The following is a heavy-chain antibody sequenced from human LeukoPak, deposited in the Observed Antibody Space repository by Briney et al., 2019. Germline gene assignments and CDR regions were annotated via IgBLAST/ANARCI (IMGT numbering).Heavy chain of an antibody. J-gene: IGHJ4*02. V-gene: IGHV3-23*01. CDR2: ISSSGESP. Sequence: CGISSSGESPYYADSVKGRFTISRDNSKNTLYLEINSLRAEDTAVYYCAKKSRDGYNPFDYLGQGTLVTVSS. D-gene: IGHD5-24*01. CDR3: AKKSRDGYNPFDY.